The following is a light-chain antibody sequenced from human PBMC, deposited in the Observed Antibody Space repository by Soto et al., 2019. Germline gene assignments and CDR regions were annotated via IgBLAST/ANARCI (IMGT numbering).Light chain of an antibody. CDR1: SGDVGGYNY. CDR2: EVN. V-gene: IGLV2-14*01. Sequence: QSALTQPASVSGSPGQSITISCTGTSGDVGGYNYVSWYQLDPGKAPKLIIYEVNNRTSGVSNRFSGSKSGNKASLTISGLQAEDEADYYCTSYTSSGPWVFGGGTKLTVL. J-gene: IGLJ3*02. CDR3: TSYTSSGPWV.